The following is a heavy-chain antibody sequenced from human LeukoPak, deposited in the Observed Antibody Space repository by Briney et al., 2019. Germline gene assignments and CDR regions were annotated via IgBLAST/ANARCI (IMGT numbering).Heavy chain of an antibody. D-gene: IGHD3-10*01. V-gene: IGHV1-69*05. Sequence: GASVKVSCKASGGTFSSYAISWVRQAPGQGLEWMGRIIPIFGTANYAQKFQGRVTITTDESTSTAYMELSSLRSEDTAVYYCARDSTIPITMVRGVINWFDYWGQGTLVTVYS. CDR2: IIPIFGTA. CDR1: GGTFSSYA. CDR3: ARDSTIPITMVRGVINWFDY. J-gene: IGHJ4*02.